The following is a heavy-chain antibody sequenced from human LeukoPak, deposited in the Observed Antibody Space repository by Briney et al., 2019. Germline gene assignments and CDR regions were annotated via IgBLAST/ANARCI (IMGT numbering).Heavy chain of an antibody. CDR3: ARDAEQWLVRVPRYYYGMDV. V-gene: IGHV3-30-3*01. CDR2: ISYDGSNK. D-gene: IGHD6-19*01. J-gene: IGHJ6*02. Sequence: GGSLRLSCAASGFTFSSYAMHWVRQAPGKGLEWVAVISYDGSNKYYADSVKGRFTISRDNSKNTLYLQMNSLRAEDTAVYYCARDAEQWLVRVPRYYYGMDVWGQGTTVTVSS. CDR1: GFTFSSYA.